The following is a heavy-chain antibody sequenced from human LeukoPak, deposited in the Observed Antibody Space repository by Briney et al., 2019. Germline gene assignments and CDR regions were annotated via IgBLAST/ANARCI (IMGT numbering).Heavy chain of an antibody. V-gene: IGHV4-34*01. CDR1: GGSFSDYY. CDR2: INHSGST. CDR3: ARQDYGEVN. J-gene: IGHJ4*02. Sequence: SETLSLTCAIYGGSFSDYYWNWIRQPPGKGLEWIGEINHSGSTNYNPALKSRVAISLDTSKNQFSLKLTSVTAADTAVYYCARQDYGEVNWGQGTLVTVSS. D-gene: IGHD4-17*01.